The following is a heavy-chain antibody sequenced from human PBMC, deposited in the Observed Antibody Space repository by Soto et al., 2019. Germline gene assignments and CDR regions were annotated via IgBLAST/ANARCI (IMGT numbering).Heavy chain of an antibody. D-gene: IGHD6-13*01. V-gene: IGHV4-39*01. CDR3: ARQTFVTTQQLADFDY. Sequence: QLQLQESGPGLVKPSETLSLTCTVSGGSISSSSYYWGWIRQPPGKGLEWIGSIYYSGSTYYNPSLKSRVTISVDTSKNQFSLKLSSVTAADTAVYYCARQTFVTTQQLADFDYWGQGTLVTVSS. J-gene: IGHJ4*02. CDR2: IYYSGST. CDR1: GGSISSSSYY.